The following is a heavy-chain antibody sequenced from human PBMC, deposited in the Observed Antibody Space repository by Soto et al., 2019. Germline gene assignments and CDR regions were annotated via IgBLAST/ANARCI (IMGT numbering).Heavy chain of an antibody. CDR3: ARRGSSSGYGY. D-gene: IGHD6-13*01. Sequence: LSLTCTVSGGSISSSSYYWGWIRQPPGKGLEWIGSIYYSGSTYYNPSLKSRVTISVDTSKNQFSLKLSSVTAADTAVYYCARRGSSSGYGYWGQGPLVTVSS. CDR1: GGSISSSSYY. CDR2: IYYSGST. J-gene: IGHJ4*02. V-gene: IGHV4-39*01.